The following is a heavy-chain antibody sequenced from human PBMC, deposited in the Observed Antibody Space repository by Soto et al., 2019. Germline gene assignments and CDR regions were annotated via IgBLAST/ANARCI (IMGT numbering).Heavy chain of an antibody. CDR3: ARSGYCSSTSCSSTNYYYYGMDV. CDR1: GGTFSSYA. J-gene: IGHJ6*02. CDR2: IIPIFGTA. V-gene: IGHV1-69*13. Sequence: SVKVSCKASGGTFSSYAISWVRQAPGQGLECMGWIIPIFGTANYAQKFQGRVTITADESTSTAYMELSSLRSEDTAVYYCARSGYCSSTSCSSTNYYYYGMDVWGQGTTVTVSS. D-gene: IGHD2-2*01.